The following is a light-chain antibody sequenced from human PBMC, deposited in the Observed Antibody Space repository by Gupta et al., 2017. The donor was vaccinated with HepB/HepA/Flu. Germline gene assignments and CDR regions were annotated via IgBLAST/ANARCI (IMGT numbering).Light chain of an antibody. J-gene: IGLJ2*01. CDR3: ETWDSNILV. CDR2: VESRGRY. V-gene: IGLV4-60*03. CDR1: SGYSHYS. Sequence: QLMVTQSSSASASLGSSVKLTCTLSSGYSHYSIGCHQQQTGKAHRFLMKVESRGRYNKGTGIPDRVLGASYAAAPSILTSNLQSEEDDDYYCETWDSNILVFGGGTKLTVL.